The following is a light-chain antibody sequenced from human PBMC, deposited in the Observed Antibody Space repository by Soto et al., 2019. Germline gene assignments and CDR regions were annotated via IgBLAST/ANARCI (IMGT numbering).Light chain of an antibody. CDR2: RNN. CDR3: AAWDDSLSGYV. V-gene: IGLV1-47*01. Sequence: QSVLTQPPSASGTPGQRVTISCSGSNSNIGNNYVYWYQQPPGTAPKLLIYRNNQRPSGVPDRFSGSKSGTSASLAISGLRSEDEADYYCAAWDDSLSGYVFATGTKGTVL. CDR1: NSNIGNNY. J-gene: IGLJ1*01.